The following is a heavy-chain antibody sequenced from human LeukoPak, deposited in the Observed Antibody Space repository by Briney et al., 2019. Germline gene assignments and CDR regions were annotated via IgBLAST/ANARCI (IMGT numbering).Heavy chain of an antibody. V-gene: IGHV3-43*02. CDR3: AKDMQDIVVGSLGY. CDR1: GFTFDDYA. D-gene: IGHD2-15*01. Sequence: QPGGSLRLSCAASGFTFDDYAMHWVRQAPGKGLEWVSLISGDGGSTYYAYSVKGRFTISRDNSKNSLYLQMNSLGTEDTALYYCAKDMQDIVVGSLGYWGQGTLVTVSS. J-gene: IGHJ4*02. CDR2: ISGDGGST.